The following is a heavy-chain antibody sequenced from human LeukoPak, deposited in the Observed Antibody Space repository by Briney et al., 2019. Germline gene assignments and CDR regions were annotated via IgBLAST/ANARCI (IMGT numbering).Heavy chain of an antibody. CDR1: GGSISSYY. CDR3: AREGLGNYYDSSGYHP. CDR2: IYYSGST. Sequence: SETLSLTCTVSGGSISSYYWSWIRQPPGKGLEWIGYIYYSGSTYYNPSLKSRVTISVDTSKNQFSLKLSSVTAADTAVYYCAREGLGNYYDSSGYHPWGQGTLVTVSS. J-gene: IGHJ5*02. D-gene: IGHD3-22*01. V-gene: IGHV4-59*12.